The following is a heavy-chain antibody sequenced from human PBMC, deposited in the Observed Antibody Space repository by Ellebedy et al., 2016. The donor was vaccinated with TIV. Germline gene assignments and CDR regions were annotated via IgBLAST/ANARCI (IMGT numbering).Heavy chain of an antibody. CDR3: ARVPATLRVDY. V-gene: IGHV1-18*01. CDR2: ISAYNGNT. Sequence: ASVKVSXXASGYTFTSYGISWVRQAPGQGLEWMGWISAYNGNTNYAQKLQGRVTMTTDTSASTAYMELSSLRSEDTAVYYCARVPATLRVDYWGQGTLVTVSS. D-gene: IGHD6-25*01. CDR1: GYTFTSYG. J-gene: IGHJ4*02.